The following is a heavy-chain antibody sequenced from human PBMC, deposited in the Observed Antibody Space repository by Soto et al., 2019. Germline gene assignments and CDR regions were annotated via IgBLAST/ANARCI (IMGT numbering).Heavy chain of an antibody. Sequence: GGSLRLSCAASGFTFSSYSMNWVRQAPGKGLEWVSSISSSSSYIYYADSVKGRFTISRDNAKNSLYLQMNSLRAEDTAVYYCARDGYYDSSGYYPLDYWGQGXLVTVYS. CDR2: ISSSSSYI. CDR3: ARDGYYDSSGYYPLDY. CDR1: GFTFSSYS. V-gene: IGHV3-21*01. D-gene: IGHD3-22*01. J-gene: IGHJ4*02.